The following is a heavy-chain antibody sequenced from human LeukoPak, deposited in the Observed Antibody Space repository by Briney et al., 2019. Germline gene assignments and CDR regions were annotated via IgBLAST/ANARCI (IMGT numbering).Heavy chain of an antibody. D-gene: IGHD3-22*01. CDR1: GYTFTDHY. Sequence: GSFKVSCKASGYTFTDHYFHWVRQAPGQGLYWMGWFNPNSGGADYAQKFQGRVTMTRDTSITTAYMELSSLRSDDTAVYYCLTMIVVVTNSWGQGTLVTVSS. V-gene: IGHV1-2*02. J-gene: IGHJ4*02. CDR3: LTMIVVVTNS. CDR2: FNPNSGGA.